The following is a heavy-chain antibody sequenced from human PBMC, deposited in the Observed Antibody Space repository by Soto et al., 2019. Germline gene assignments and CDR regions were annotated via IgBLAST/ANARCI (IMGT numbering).Heavy chain of an antibody. CDR1: GGSISSYY. Sequence: SETLSLTCTVSGGSISSYYWSWIRQPPGKGLEWIGYIYYSGNAYYNPSLKSRVAISVDTSKNQFSLKLSSVTAADTAVYYCARGLTRFDPWGQGTLVTVSS. J-gene: IGHJ5*02. CDR2: IYYSGNA. CDR3: ARGLTRFDP. V-gene: IGHV4-30-4*08. D-gene: IGHD3-9*01.